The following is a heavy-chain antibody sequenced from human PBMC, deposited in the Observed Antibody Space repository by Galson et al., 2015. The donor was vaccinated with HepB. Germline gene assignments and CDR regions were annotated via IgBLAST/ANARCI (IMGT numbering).Heavy chain of an antibody. D-gene: IGHD2-8*01. V-gene: IGHV3-23*01. J-gene: IGHJ6*03. CDR3: AKDRSVLVPATGYMDV. Sequence: SLRLSCAGSGFTFNKYVIHWVRQPPGKGLEWVSSVRGTGLSTSFADSATGRFSIYRDNSRNTLFLQLSRLRADDTAVYYCAKDRSVLVPATGYMDVWGKGTTITVSS. CDR2: VRGTGLST. CDR1: GFTFNKYV.